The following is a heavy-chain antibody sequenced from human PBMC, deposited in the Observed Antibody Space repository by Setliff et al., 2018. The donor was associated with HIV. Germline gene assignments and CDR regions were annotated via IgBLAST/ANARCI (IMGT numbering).Heavy chain of an antibody. J-gene: IGHJ4*02. CDR1: GPSINIHC. Sequence: SETLSLTCTVSGPSINIHCWSWIRQSPGKGFEWIGYIYSTGSTNYNPSLQSRVTISMVASRNQFSLKVTSVTAADTAVYYCAKGAGFYGDYTFDHWGQGRQVTVSS. D-gene: IGHD4-17*01. V-gene: IGHV4-59*11. CDR3: AKGAGFYGDYTFDH. CDR2: IYSTGST.